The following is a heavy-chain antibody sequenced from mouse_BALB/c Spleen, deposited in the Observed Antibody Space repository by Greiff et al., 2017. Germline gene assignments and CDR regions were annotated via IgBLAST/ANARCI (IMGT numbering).Heavy chain of an antibody. CDR2: IAPGSGST. J-gene: IGHJ3*01. CDR1: GYTFTSYW. D-gene: IGHD3-2*01. V-gene: IGHV1S41*01. CDR3: ARWGQRGLPY. Sequence: DLVKPGASVKLSCKASGYTFTSYWINWIKQRPGQGLEWIGRIAPGSGSTYYNEMFKGKATLTVDTSSSTAYIQLSSLSSEDSAVYFCARWGQRGLPYWGQGTLVTGSA.